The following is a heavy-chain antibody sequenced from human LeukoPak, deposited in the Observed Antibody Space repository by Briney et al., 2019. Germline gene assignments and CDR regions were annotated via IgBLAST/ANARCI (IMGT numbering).Heavy chain of an antibody. Sequence: SVKVSCKASGGTFSSYAISWVRQAPGQGLEWMGGIIPIFGTANYAQKFQGRVTITADESTSTAYMELSSLRSEDTAVYYCARAPSYSSGWYHFDYWGQGTLVTVSS. CDR1: GGTFSSYA. V-gene: IGHV1-69*13. CDR2: IIPIFGTA. CDR3: ARAPSYSSGWYHFDY. D-gene: IGHD6-19*01. J-gene: IGHJ4*02.